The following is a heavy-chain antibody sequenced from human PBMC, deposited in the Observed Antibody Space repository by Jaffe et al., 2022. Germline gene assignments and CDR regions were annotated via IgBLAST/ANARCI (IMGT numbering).Heavy chain of an antibody. V-gene: IGHV1-46*03. CDR3: AREGDLLGYCSGGSCYSGGNDAFDI. J-gene: IGHJ3*02. Sequence: QVQLVQSGAEVKKPGASVKVSCKASGYTFTSYYMHWVRQAPGQGLEWMGIINPSGGSTSYAQKFQGRVTMTRDTSTSTVYMELSSLRSEDTAVYYCAREGDLLGYCSGGSCYSGGNDAFDIWGQGTMVTVSS. CDR1: GYTFTSYY. CDR2: INPSGGST. D-gene: IGHD2-15*01.